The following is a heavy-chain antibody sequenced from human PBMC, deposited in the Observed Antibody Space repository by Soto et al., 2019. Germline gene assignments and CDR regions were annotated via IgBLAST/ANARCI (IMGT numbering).Heavy chain of an antibody. Sequence: QVQLVQSGAEVKKPGASVKVSCKASGYTFTSYGPSWVRQAPGQGLEWMGWISAYNGNTNYAEKLQGRVTMTTDTSTSTAYMELRSLRSDDTAVYYCARGGQNGYYDSRAMVDYWGQGTLVTVSS. V-gene: IGHV1-18*01. J-gene: IGHJ4*02. CDR3: ARGGQNGYYDSRAMVDY. D-gene: IGHD3-22*01. CDR1: GYTFTSYG. CDR2: ISAYNGNT.